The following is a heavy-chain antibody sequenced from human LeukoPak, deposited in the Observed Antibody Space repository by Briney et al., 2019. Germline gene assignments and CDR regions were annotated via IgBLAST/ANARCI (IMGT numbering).Heavy chain of an antibody. CDR2: IYYSGST. J-gene: IGHJ4*02. CDR3: ARGAPYYYDSSGYLSDY. CDR1: GGSINSYY. D-gene: IGHD3-22*01. Sequence: SETLSLTCTVSGGSINSYYWSWIRQPPGKGLEWIGYIYYSGSTNYNPSLKSRVTISVDTSKNQFSLKLSSVTAADTAVYYCARGAPYYYDSSGYLSDYWGQRTLVTVSS. V-gene: IGHV4-59*01.